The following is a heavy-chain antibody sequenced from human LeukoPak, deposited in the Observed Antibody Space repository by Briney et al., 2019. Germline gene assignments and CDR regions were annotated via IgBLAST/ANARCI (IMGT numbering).Heavy chain of an antibody. CDR3: ARYSSVYNWFDP. CDR2: INHSGST. V-gene: IGHV4-34*01. CDR1: GGSFSGYY. Sequence: SETLSLTCAVYGGSFSGYYWSWIRQPPGKGLEWIGEINHSGSTNYNPSLKSRVTISIDTSKHQFSLKLSSVTAADTAVYHCARYSSVYNWFDPWGQGTLVTVSS. D-gene: IGHD3-22*01. J-gene: IGHJ5*02.